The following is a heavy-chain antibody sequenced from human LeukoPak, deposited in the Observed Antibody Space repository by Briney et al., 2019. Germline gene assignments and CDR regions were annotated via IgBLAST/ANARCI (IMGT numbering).Heavy chain of an antibody. V-gene: IGHV3-53*05. Sequence: ETLSLTCTVSGGSISSYYMSWVRQAPGKGLEWVSVIYSGGSTYYADSVKGRFTISRDNSKNTLYLQMNSLRAEDTAVYYCARDSVFRGDAFDIWGQGTMVTVSS. D-gene: IGHD2-21*01. CDR1: GGSISSYY. J-gene: IGHJ3*02. CDR3: ARDSVFRGDAFDI. CDR2: IYSGGST.